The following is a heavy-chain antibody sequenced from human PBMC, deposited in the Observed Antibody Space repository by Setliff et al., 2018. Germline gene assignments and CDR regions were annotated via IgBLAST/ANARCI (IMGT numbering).Heavy chain of an antibody. D-gene: IGHD3-16*01. Sequence: AGGSLRLSCVGSGFTFSSHWLDWVRQAPVKGLEWVANINQYGTEKYYVDSVKGRFSVSRDNAKNSLYLQVNSLRVEDTGVYYCSTELGEWGQGTRVTVSS. CDR1: GFTFSSHW. J-gene: IGHJ4*02. V-gene: IGHV3-7*01. CDR2: INQYGTEK. CDR3: STELGE.